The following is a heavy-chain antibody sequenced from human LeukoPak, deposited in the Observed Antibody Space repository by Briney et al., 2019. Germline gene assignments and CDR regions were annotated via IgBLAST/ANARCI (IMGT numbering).Heavy chain of an antibody. CDR3: ARGGKPGYSTARAVDY. CDR2: IYYSGST. D-gene: IGHD6-13*01. V-gene: IGHV4-59*01. Sequence: PSETLSLTCTVSGGSISSYYLSWIRQPPGKGLEWIGYIYYSGSTNYNPSLKSRVTISVDTSKNQFSLKLSSVTAADTAVYYCARGGKPGYSTARAVDYWGQGTLVTVSS. J-gene: IGHJ4*02. CDR1: GGSISSYY.